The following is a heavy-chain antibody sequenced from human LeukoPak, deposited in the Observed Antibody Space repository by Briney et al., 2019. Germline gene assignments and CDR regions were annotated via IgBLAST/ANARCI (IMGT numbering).Heavy chain of an antibody. Sequence: PSETLSLTCTVSGVSISSSSYYWGWIRQPPGKGLEWIGSIYYSGSTYYNPSLKSRVTIAIDTSKHQFSLKLRYVSAADAAVYYCASHPYSSSFFDYWGQGTLVTVSS. V-gene: IGHV4-39*01. CDR2: IYYSGST. J-gene: IGHJ4*02. D-gene: IGHD6-13*01. CDR3: ASHPYSSSFFDY. CDR1: GVSISSSSYY.